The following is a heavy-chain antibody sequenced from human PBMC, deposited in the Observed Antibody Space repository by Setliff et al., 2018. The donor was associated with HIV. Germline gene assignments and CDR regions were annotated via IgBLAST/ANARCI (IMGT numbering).Heavy chain of an antibody. CDR3: AKGASLVPRRPHFCYFDY. Sequence: PGGSLRLSCAASEFTFSVYAMSWLRQAPGKGLEWVSGISGSGSSTYYADSVKGRFTISRDSSKNTLYLQMNRLRADETAIYYCAKGASLVPRRPHFCYFDYWGQGALVTVSS. V-gene: IGHV3-23*01. D-gene: IGHD3-16*02. CDR1: EFTFSVYA. CDR2: ISGSGSST. J-gene: IGHJ4*02.